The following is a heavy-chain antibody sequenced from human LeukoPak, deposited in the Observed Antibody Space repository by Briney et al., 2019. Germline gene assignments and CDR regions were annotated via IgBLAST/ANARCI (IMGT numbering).Heavy chain of an antibody. J-gene: IGHJ4*02. D-gene: IGHD1-20*01. CDR2: IEPDGSKT. V-gene: IGHV3-7*01. Sequence: PGGTLGLSCAASRFTFTNYRMRWARHAPGKGLEWVANIEPDGSKTYYVGSVRGRFTISRDNAKNLLYLHMNSLRAEDTAVYYCARITGTFDYWGQGTLVTVSS. CDR3: ARITGTFDY. CDR1: RFTFTNYR.